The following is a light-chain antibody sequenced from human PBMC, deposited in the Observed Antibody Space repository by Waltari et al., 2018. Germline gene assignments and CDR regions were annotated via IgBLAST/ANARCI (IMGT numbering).Light chain of an antibody. CDR1: QSMSRW. CDR2: KAS. J-gene: IGKJ1*01. CDR3: QQYNSFPWT. Sequence: DNQMAYSPSTLSPSVGARVTITFRASQSMSRWLAGYQQKPGKAINLLIYKASALESGVPSRFSGSGSATDFTLTISGLQPDDFATYFCQQYNSFPWTFGQGTKVEIK. V-gene: IGKV1-5*03.